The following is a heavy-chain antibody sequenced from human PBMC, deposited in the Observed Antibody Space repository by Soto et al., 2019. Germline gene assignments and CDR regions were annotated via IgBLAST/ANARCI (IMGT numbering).Heavy chain of an antibody. Sequence: PGGSLRLSCAASGFTFSDYFMSWFRQAPGKGLEWVSYISSSGSTIYYADSVKGRFTISRDNAKSSLYLQMNSLRAEDTAVYYCARSLYYYDSSGYLYWGQGTLVTVSS. CDR3: ARSLYYYDSSGYLY. CDR1: GFTFSDYF. CDR2: ISSSGSTI. D-gene: IGHD3-22*01. V-gene: IGHV3-11*01. J-gene: IGHJ4*02.